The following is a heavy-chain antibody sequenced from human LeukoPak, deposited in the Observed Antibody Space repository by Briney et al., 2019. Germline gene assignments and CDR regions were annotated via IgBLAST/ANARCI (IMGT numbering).Heavy chain of an antibody. Sequence: GGSLRLSCAASGFTFSSYGMHWVRQAPGKGLHWVAFIRFDGSNKDYADSVKGRFTISRDNAKNSLYLQMNSLRAEDTAVYYCARDRTGFDYWGQGTLVTVSS. CDR1: GFTFSSYG. J-gene: IGHJ4*02. D-gene: IGHD1-1*01. CDR2: IRFDGSNK. V-gene: IGHV3-30*02. CDR3: ARDRTGFDY.